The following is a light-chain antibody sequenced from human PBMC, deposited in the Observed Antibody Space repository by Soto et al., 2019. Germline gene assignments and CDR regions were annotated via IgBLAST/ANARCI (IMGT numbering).Light chain of an antibody. Sequence: ETVLTQSPATLSLSPGERATLSCRASQSVSSYLAWYQQKPGQAPRLLIYDASNRATGIPARFSGSGSGTDFTLTISSLEPEDFAVYYCQQRSASFGQGTRLEIK. V-gene: IGKV3-11*01. CDR3: QQRSAS. CDR1: QSVSSY. CDR2: DAS. J-gene: IGKJ5*01.